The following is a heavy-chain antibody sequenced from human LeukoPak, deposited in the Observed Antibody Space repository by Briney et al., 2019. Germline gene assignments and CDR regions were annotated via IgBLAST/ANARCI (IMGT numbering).Heavy chain of an antibody. CDR1: GFTFSSYS. J-gene: IGHJ5*02. D-gene: IGHD4-17*01. CDR3: ARDCWARLRAPLDP. V-gene: IGHV3-21*01. CDR2: ISSSSSYI. Sequence: GGSLRLSCAASGFTFSSYSTNWVRQAPGKGLEWVSSISSSSSYIYYADSVKGRFTISRDNAKNSLYLQMNSLRAEDTAVYYCARDCWARLRAPLDPWGQGTLVTVSS.